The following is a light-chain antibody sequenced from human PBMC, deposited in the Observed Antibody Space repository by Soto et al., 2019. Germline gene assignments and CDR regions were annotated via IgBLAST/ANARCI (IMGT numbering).Light chain of an antibody. Sequence: QSALTQPASVSGSPGQSITISCTGTSSDVGSYNLVSWYQQHPGKAPKLMIYEGSKRPSGVSKRFSGSKSGNTASLTISGLQTEDKADYYSCSYGGSSPFVFGTGTKLTVL. V-gene: IGLV2-23*03. CDR3: CSYGGSSPFV. J-gene: IGLJ1*01. CDR2: EGS. CDR1: SSDVGSYNL.